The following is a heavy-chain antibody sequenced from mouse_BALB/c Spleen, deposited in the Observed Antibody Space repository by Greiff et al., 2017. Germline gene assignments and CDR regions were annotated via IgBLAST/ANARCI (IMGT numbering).Heavy chain of an antibody. CDR2: IDPANGNT. J-gene: IGHJ2*01. CDR1: GFNLKDTY. V-gene: IGHV14-3*02. Sequence: EVMLVESGAELVKPGASVKLSCTASGFNLKDTYMHWVKQRPEQGLEWIGRIDPANGNTKYDPKFQGKSTIKADTSSNTAYLQLSSLTSEDTAVYYCARENCLDDWGKGTTRTVAS. CDR3: ARENCLDD.